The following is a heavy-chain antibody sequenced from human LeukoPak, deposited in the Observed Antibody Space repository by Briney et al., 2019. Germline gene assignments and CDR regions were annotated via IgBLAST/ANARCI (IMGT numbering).Heavy chain of an antibody. CDR3: ARGNPNAFDI. V-gene: IGHV4-59*01. CDR1: SASISSYY. Sequence: PSGTLSLTCTVSSASISSYYWSWIRPPPGKGLEWIGYIYYSGSTNYNPSLKSRVTISVDTSKNQFSLKMSSVTAADAAVYYCARGNPNAFDIWGQGTMVTVSS. J-gene: IGHJ3*02. CDR2: IYYSGST.